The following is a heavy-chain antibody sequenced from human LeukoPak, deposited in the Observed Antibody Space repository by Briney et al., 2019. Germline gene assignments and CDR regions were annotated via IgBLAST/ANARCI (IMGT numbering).Heavy chain of an antibody. CDR1: GFTFSSYS. J-gene: IGHJ3*02. CDR3: ARGRYYDSSGYYGSDAFDI. V-gene: IGHV3-21*04. Sequence: PGGSLRLSCAASGFTFSSYSINWVRQAPGKGLEWVSSISSSSSNIYYADSVKGRFTISRDNAKNSLYLQMNSLKTEDTAVYYCARGRYYDSSGYYGSDAFDIWGQGTTVTVSS. CDR2: ISSSSSNI. D-gene: IGHD3-22*01.